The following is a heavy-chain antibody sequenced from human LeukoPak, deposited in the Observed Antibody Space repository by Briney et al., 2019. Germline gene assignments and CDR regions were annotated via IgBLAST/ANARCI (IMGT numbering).Heavy chain of an antibody. CDR3: AKDVCTSPRCLLYSDS. CDR2: ISGSGGST. CDR1: GGSFSGYY. Sequence: PSETLSLTCAVYGGSFSGYYWSWIRQPPGKGLEWVSAISGSGGSTYYADSVKGRFTISRDNSKNVLYVQMNRLRVEDTAVYFCAKDVCTSPRCLLYSDSWGQGTLVTVSS. D-gene: IGHD2-8*01. J-gene: IGHJ4*02. V-gene: IGHV3-23*01.